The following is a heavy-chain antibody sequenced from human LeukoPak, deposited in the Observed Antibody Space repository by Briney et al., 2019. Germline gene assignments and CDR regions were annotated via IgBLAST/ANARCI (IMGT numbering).Heavy chain of an antibody. V-gene: IGHV3-33*08. CDR1: GFTFSSYA. Sequence: GGSLRLSCAASGFTFSSYAMHWVRQAPGKGLEWVAVIWYDGSNKYYADSVKGRFTISRDNSKNTLYLQMNSLRAEDTAVYYCARDGGYYGMDVWGQGTTVTVSS. CDR2: IWYDGSNK. J-gene: IGHJ6*02. D-gene: IGHD3-3*01. CDR3: ARDGGYYGMDV.